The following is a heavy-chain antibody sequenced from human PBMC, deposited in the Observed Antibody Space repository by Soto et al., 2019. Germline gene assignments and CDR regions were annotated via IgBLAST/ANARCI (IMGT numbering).Heavy chain of an antibody. J-gene: IGHJ3*02. CDR3: ARTSYYDAFDI. V-gene: IGHV3-7*03. CDR1: GFTFSSYW. CDR2: IKQDGSEK. D-gene: IGHD2-2*01. Sequence: GGSLRLSCAASGFTFSSYWMSWVRQAPGKGLEWMANIKQDGSEKYYVDSVKGRFTISRDNAKNSLYLQMNSLRAEDTAVYYCARTSYYDAFDIWGQGTMVTVSS.